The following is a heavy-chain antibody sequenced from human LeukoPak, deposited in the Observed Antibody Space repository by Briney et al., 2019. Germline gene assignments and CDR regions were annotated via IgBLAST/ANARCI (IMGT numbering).Heavy chain of an antibody. CDR2: LKSRADGGTT. J-gene: IGHJ3*02. D-gene: IGHD3-22*01. CDR3: TRGDYYDSSAYLKALDI. CDR1: GFSFSNAW. Sequence: PGGSLRLSCAASGFSFSNAWMNWVRQAPGKGLEWVGRLKSRADGGTTDYAAPVKGRFTILRDDSQNTLYLQMNSLKTEDTAVYYCTRGDYYDSSAYLKALDIWGQGTMVTVSS. V-gene: IGHV3-15*07.